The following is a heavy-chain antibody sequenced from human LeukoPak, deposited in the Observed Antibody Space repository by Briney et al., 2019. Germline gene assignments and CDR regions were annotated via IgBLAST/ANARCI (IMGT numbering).Heavy chain of an antibody. J-gene: IGHJ4*02. V-gene: IGHV3-7*01. Sequence: PGGSLRFSCAASGFTFSSYWMSWVRQAPGKGLEWVANIKLDGSEKYYVDSVKGRFTISRDNANNSLYLQMNSLRGEDTAMYYCARGGTRGIYFDFWGQGTLVTVSS. CDR1: GFTFSSYW. CDR3: ARGGTRGIYFDF. CDR2: IKLDGSEK. D-gene: IGHD3-16*01.